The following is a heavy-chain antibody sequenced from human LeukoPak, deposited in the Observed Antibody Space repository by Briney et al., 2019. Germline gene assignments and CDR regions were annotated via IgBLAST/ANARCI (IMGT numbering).Heavy chain of an antibody. CDR2: INHSGGT. CDR3: ARGGPYDDYGDAFDI. Sequence: PSETLSLTCAVCGGSFCGYYWSWLRQPPGKGLEWIGEINHSGGTNYNPSLKSRVTISVDTSKNQFSLKLSSVTAADTAVYYCARGGPYDDYGDAFDIWGQGTMVTVSS. J-gene: IGHJ3*02. D-gene: IGHD4-17*01. V-gene: IGHV4-34*01. CDR1: GGSFCGYY.